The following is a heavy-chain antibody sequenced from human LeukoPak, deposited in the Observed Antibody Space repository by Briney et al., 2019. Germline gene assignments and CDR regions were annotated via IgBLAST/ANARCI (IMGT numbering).Heavy chain of an antibody. J-gene: IGHJ3*02. CDR1: GYTFTSYY. CDR2: INPSGGST. V-gene: IGHV1-46*01. CDR3: ARMAPDSSGYSNALGAFDI. Sequence: ASVKVSCKASGYTFTSYYMHWVRQAPGQGLEWMGIINPSGGSTSYAQKFQGRVTMTRDTSTSTIYMGLSSLRSEDTAVYYCARMAPDSSGYSNALGAFDIWGQGTMVTVSS. D-gene: IGHD3-22*01.